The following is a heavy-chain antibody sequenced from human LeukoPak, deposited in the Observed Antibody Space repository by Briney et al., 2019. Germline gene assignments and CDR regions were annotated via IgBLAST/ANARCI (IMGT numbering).Heavy chain of an antibody. CDR3: ARVAIFVSYFDY. V-gene: IGHV4-59*01. CDR2: IYYSGST. CDR1: GGSISSYY. D-gene: IGHD3-3*01. J-gene: IGHJ4*02. Sequence: SETLSLTCTVTGGSISSYYWSWIRQPPGKGLEWIGYIYYSGSTNYNPSLKSRVTISVDTSKNQFSLKLSSVTAADTAVYYCARVAIFVSYFDYWGQGNLVTVSS.